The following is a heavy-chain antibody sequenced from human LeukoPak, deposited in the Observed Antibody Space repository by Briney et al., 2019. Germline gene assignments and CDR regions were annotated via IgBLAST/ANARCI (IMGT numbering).Heavy chain of an antibody. CDR1: GFTFSSYA. D-gene: IGHD5-18*01. V-gene: IGHV3-23*01. CDR2: ISGSGIGGRT. J-gene: IGHJ4*02. Sequence: PGGSLRLSCAASGFTFSSYAMSWFRQAPGKGLEWVSGISGSGIGGRTHYADSVKGRFTISRDNSKNTLYLQMNSLRAEDTAVYYCARGRYSYGSVWYFDYWGQGTLVTVSS. CDR3: ARGRYSYGSVWYFDY.